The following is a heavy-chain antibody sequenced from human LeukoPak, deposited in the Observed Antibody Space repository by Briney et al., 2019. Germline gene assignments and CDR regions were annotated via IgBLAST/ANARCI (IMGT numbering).Heavy chain of an antibody. D-gene: IGHD2-2*01. Sequence: GGSLRLSCAASGFTFSSYAMNWVRQAPGKGLVWVSRINTDGSSTSYADSVKGRFTISRDNAKNTLYLQMNSLRAEDTAVYYCARVGCSSTSCYSQFDPWGQGTLVTVSS. J-gene: IGHJ5*02. CDR1: GFTFSSYA. CDR3: ARVGCSSTSCYSQFDP. V-gene: IGHV3-74*01. CDR2: INTDGSST.